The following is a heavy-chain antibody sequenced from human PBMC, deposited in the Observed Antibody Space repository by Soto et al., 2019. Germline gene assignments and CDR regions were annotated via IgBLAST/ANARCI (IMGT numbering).Heavy chain of an antibody. V-gene: IGHV3-23*01. CDR1: GFTFSSYA. Sequence: QTGGSLRLSCAASGFTFSSYAMGWVRQGPGKGLEWVAEVSIGGSTKYEESARGGFTISRDNSKNKLPQQMNSRTAEDKAVYFCWKLRGAGVHFDFWGQGALVTVSS. D-gene: IGHD2-15*01. CDR3: WKLRGAGVHFDF. CDR2: VSIGGST. J-gene: IGHJ4*02.